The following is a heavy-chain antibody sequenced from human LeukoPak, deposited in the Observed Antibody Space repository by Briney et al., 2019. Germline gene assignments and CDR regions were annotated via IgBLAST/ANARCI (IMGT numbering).Heavy chain of an antibody. J-gene: IGHJ4*02. Sequence: SETLSLTCAVYGGPFSGYYWRWIRQPPGKGLEWIGEINHSGSTNYNPSLKSRVTISVDTSKNQFSLKLSSVTAADTAVYYCARAETGILGYCSSTSCYFWLYWGQGTLVTVSS. CDR1: GGPFSGYY. CDR2: INHSGST. V-gene: IGHV4-34*01. CDR3: ARAETGILGYCSSTSCYFWLY. D-gene: IGHD2-2*01.